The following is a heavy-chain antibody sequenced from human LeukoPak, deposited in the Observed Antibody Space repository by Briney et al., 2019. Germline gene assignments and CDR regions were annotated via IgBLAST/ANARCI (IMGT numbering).Heavy chain of an antibody. CDR2: ISSDGSNK. V-gene: IGHV3-30*18. Sequence: GGSLRLSCAASGFTFSTYGMHWVRQAPGKGLEWVAVISSDGSNKYYADSVKGRFTISRDNSKNTLYLQMNSLRPEDTAVYYCAKPYSSAPRRSDFDHWGQGTLVTVSS. J-gene: IGHJ4*02. CDR1: GFTFSTYG. CDR3: AKPYSSAPRRSDFDH. D-gene: IGHD6-19*01.